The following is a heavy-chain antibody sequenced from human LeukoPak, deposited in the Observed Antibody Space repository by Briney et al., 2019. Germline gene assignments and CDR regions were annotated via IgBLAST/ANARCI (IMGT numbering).Heavy chain of an antibody. V-gene: IGHV3-23*01. J-gene: IGHJ4*02. CDR2: ITGSGGST. D-gene: IGHD2-21*01. Sequence: GGSLRLSCAASGFIFNNYAMTWVRQAPGKGLEWVSTITGSGGSTYYADSVKGRFTISRSNSKNTVYLQMNSLRVEDTAVYYCAKDASTIAEVIAQPDYWGQGTLVTVSS. CDR1: GFIFNNYA. CDR3: AKDASTIAEVIAQPDY.